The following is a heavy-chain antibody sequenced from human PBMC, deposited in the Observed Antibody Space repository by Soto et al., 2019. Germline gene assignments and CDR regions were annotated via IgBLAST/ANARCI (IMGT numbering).Heavy chain of an antibody. V-gene: IGHV1-46*01. CDR2: IDPSGGGT. Sequence: QVQLVQSGAEVKKPGASVKVSCKASGYTFTIYYMHWVRQAPGQGLEWMGIIDPSGGGTSYAQKFQGRLTMTRDTSTSTVYMELSSLRSEDTAVYYCARDRVDCSGGNCWRSVEDTWCQGTLVTVSS. D-gene: IGHD2-15*01. J-gene: IGHJ5*02. CDR3: ARDRVDCSGGNCWRSVEDT. CDR1: GYTFTIYY.